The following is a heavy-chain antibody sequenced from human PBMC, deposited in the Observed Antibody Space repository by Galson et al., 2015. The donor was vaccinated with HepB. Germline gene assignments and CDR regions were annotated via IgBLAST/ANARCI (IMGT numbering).Heavy chain of an antibody. J-gene: IGHJ6*02. V-gene: IGHV1-18*01. CDR1: GYDFNKYG. D-gene: IGHD1-7*01. CDR3: ARDSRLELQLNNYYSYGMDV. Sequence: SVKVSCKASGYDFNKYGLSWVRQAPGQGLEWMGWVSGYDGRANYAPKVQGRVTMTTEASTGTAFMETRSLRSDDTAVYYCARDSRLELQLNNYYSYGMDVWGQGTAVVVS. CDR2: VSGYDGRA.